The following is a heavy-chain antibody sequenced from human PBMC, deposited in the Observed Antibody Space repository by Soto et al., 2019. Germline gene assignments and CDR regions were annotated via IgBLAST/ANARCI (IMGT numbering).Heavy chain of an antibody. V-gene: IGHV3-33*01. CDR2: IWYDGSNK. D-gene: IGHD3-10*01. Sequence: GVSLRLSCAESGFTFSIYGMHWVRQAPGKGLEWVAVIWYDGSNKYYADSVKGRFTISRDNSKNTLYLQMNSLRAEDTAVYYCARDPFGSARMDVWGQGT. CDR3: ARDPFGSARMDV. J-gene: IGHJ6*02. CDR1: GFTFSIYG.